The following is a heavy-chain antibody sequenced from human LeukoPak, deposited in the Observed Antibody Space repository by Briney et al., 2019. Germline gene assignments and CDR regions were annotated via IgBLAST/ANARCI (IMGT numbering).Heavy chain of an antibody. Sequence: PGGSLRLSCAASGFTFSSYAMSWGRQAPGKGLEWVSAISGSGGGTYYADSVKGRFTISRDNAKNFLYLQMNSLRAEDTAVYYCARTYYDILTGYNPYFDYWGQGILVTVSS. CDR3: ARTYYDILTGYNPYFDY. CDR1: GFTFSSYA. V-gene: IGHV3-23*01. J-gene: IGHJ4*02. D-gene: IGHD3-9*01. CDR2: ISGSGGGT.